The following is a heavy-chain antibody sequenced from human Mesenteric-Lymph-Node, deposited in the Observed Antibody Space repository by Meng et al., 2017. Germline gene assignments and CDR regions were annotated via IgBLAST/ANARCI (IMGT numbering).Heavy chain of an antibody. Sequence: KVSCKGSGYSFTSYWIGWVRQMPGKGLEWMGIIYPGDSDTRYSPSFQGQVTMSADNSVSTAYLQWSSLEASDTAMYYCARRPNKRGDAFDIWGQGTMVTVSS. CDR1: GYSFTSYW. CDR2: IYPGDSDT. V-gene: IGHV5-51*01. D-gene: IGHD1/OR15-1a*01. J-gene: IGHJ3*02. CDR3: ARRPNKRGDAFDI.